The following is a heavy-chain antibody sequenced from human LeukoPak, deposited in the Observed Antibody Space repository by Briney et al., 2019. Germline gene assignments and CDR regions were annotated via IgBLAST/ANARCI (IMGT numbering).Heavy chain of an antibody. CDR1: GYTFTTYG. V-gene: IGHV1-18*01. CDR3: ARDRGNYDSSDPLDY. CDR2: ISAYNGNT. D-gene: IGHD3-22*01. Sequence: GASVTVSCKASGYTFTTYGISWVRQAPGQGLEWMGWISAYNGNTNYAQKLQGRFTMTTDASTSTAYMELRSLRSDDTAVYYCARDRGNYDSSDPLDYWGQGTLVTVSS. J-gene: IGHJ4*02.